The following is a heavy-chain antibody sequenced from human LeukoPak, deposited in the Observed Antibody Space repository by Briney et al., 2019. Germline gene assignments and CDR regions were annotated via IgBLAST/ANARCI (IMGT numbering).Heavy chain of an antibody. J-gene: IGHJ4*02. D-gene: IGHD3-22*01. V-gene: IGHV3-23*01. CDR3: AKEPSYDTSGYYSYFDS. CDR2: ISASGDTT. Sequence: PGGSLRLSCAPSVFIFSSHGMTWVRQAPGKGLEWVSIISASGDTTHYADSVKGRFTISRDNSKNTLYLQMNTLRAEDTALYYCAKEPSYDTSGYYSYFDSWGQGILVTVSS. CDR1: VFIFSSHG.